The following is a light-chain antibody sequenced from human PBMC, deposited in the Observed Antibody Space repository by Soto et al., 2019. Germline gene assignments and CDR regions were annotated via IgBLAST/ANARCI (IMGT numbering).Light chain of an antibody. J-gene: IGKJ1*01. CDR3: QQYNSYSWT. CDR2: DAS. Sequence: DIQMTQYPSTLSASVGERVTISCRASQSVNNWLAWYQRKPGKAPKLLIHDASTLESGIPSRFSGSGSGTEFTLTISSLQPDDFATYYCQQYNSYSWTFGQGTKVEIK. V-gene: IGKV1-5*01. CDR1: QSVNNW.